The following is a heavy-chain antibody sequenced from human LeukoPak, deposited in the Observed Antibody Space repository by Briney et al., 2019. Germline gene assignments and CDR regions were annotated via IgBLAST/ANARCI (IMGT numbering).Heavy chain of an antibody. CDR3: AKGLYSSGWEHYYYYYMDV. CDR2: ISGSGGST. Sequence: PGGSLRLSCAASGFTFSSYAMSWVRQAPGKGLEWVSAISGSGGSTYYADSVKGRFTISRDNSKNTLYLQMNSLRAEDTAVYYCAKGLYSSGWEHYYYYYMDVWGKGTTVTVSS. J-gene: IGHJ6*03. D-gene: IGHD6-19*01. CDR1: GFTFSSYA. V-gene: IGHV3-23*01.